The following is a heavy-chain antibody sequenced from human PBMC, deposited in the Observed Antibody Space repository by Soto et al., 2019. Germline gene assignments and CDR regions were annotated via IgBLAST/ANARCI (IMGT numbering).Heavy chain of an antibody. Sequence: QVQLVQSGAEVQKPGASVKISCKASGDRFTSYVIHWVRQAPGQRLEWMGWINAVNGDTKYSQKFQGRVTITRDTYMXTAYMELTSLRSEDTAMYYSARVGYSSGWPTHFDYWGQGTLVTVSS. D-gene: IGHD6-19*01. CDR2: INAVNGDT. J-gene: IGHJ4*02. V-gene: IGHV1-3*01. CDR1: GDRFTSYV. CDR3: ARVGYSSGWPTHFDY.